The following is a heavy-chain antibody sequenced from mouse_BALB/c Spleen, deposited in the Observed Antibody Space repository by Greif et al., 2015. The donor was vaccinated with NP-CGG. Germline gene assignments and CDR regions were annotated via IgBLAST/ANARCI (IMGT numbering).Heavy chain of an antibody. CDR2: INPSTGYT. D-gene: IGHD4-1*01. J-gene: IGHJ3*01. Sequence: VQLVESGAELAKPGASVKMSCKASGYTFTSYWMHWVKQRPGQGLEWIGYINPSTGYTGYNQKFKDKATLAADKSSSTAYMQLSSLTSEDSAVYYCASRNWESAYWGQGTLVTVSA. V-gene: IGHV1-7*01. CDR1: GYTFTSYW. CDR3: ASRNWESAY.